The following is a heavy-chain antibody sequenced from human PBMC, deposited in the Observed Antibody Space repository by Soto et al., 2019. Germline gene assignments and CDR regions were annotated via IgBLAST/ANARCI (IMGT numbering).Heavy chain of an antibody. V-gene: IGHV3-21*01. J-gene: IGHJ6*02. CDR2: ISSSSSYI. Sequence: GGSLRLSCAASGFTFSSYSMNWVRQAPGKGLEWVSSISSSSSYIYYADSVKGRLTISRDNAKNSLYLQMNSLRAEDTAVYYCARERGTAAGSTKTYYYYYGMDVWGQGTTVTVSS. CDR1: GFTFSSYS. D-gene: IGHD6-13*01. CDR3: ARERGTAAGSTKTYYYYYGMDV.